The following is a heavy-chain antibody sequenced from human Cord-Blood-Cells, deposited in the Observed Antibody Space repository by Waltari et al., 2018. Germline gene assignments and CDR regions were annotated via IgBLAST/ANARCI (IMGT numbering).Heavy chain of an antibody. CDR1: GGSFSGYY. Sequence: QVQLQQWGAGLLQPSEPLSLTCAVYGGSFSGYYWSWIGHPPGKGLEWIGEINHSGSTNYNPSLKSRVTISVDTSKNQFSLKLSSVTAADTAVYYCARGPTIFGVVIMGFDYWGQGTLVTVSS. CDR3: ARGPTIFGVVIMGFDY. D-gene: IGHD3-3*01. V-gene: IGHV4-34*01. CDR2: INHSGST. J-gene: IGHJ4*02.